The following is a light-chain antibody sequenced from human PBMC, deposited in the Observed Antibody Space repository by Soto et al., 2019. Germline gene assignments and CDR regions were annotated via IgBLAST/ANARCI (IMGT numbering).Light chain of an antibody. CDR2: DTS. CDR3: QQYGRSGT. V-gene: IGKV3-15*01. J-gene: IGKJ1*01. CDR1: QGIGDT. Sequence: EVVMRQSPATLSVSPGEGATLSCRASQGIGDTLAWYQHKPGQTPRLLIYDTSTRATGVPTRFSGSRSGADFTLTISRLEPEDFAVYYCQQYGRSGTFGQGTKVEIK.